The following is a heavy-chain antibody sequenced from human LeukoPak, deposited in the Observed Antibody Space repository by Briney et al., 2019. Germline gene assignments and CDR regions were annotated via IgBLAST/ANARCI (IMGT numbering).Heavy chain of an antibody. D-gene: IGHD2-2*01. J-gene: IGHJ5*02. CDR1: GYTFTSYD. CDR3: ARGARPYQPNWFDP. CDR2: MNPNSGNT. Sequence: ASVNLSCKSSGYTFTSYDINWVRHATGQGIGLMWVMNPNSGNTGYAQKFQGRVTMTRNTSKRTAYMELNSLRSEDTAVYYCARGARPYQPNWFDPWGQGTLVTVSS. V-gene: IGHV1-8*01.